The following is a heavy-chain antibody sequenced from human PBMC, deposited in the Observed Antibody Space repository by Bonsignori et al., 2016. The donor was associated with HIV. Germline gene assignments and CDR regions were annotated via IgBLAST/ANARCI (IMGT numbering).Heavy chain of an antibody. CDR2: VYSGGRT. J-gene: IGHJ4*02. CDR3: ALETGGIDF. V-gene: IGHV3-53*01. D-gene: IGHD3-10*01. CDR1: GFTVYTNF. Sequence: EVQLVESGGGLIQPGGSLRLSCAASGFTVYTNFMSWVRQAPGKGLEWVSVVYSGGRTYYADSVKGRFTVSRDTSMNTLYLQMNSLRTDDTAFYYCALETGGIDFWGQGTLVAVSS.